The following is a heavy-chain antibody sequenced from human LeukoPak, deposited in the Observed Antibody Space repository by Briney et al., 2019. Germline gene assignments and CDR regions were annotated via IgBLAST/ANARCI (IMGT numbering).Heavy chain of an antibody. CDR3: SIKPKPTYDILTGYYS. V-gene: IGHV3-21*01. CDR2: ISSSSSYI. D-gene: IGHD3-9*01. Sequence: GGSLRLSCAASGFTFGSYSMNWVRLAPGKGLGWVSSISSSSSYISYADSVKGRFTISRDKAKNSLYLQMNSLRAEDTAVYYCSIKPKPTYDILTGYYSWGQGTLVTVSS. CDR1: GFTFGSYS. J-gene: IGHJ4*02.